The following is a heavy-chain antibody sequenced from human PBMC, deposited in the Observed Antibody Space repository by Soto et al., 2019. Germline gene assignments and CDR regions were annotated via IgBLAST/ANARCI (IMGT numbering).Heavy chain of an antibody. J-gene: IGHJ6*02. D-gene: IGHD3-3*01. CDR3: ARGRRFLESSLPQSTLAAVYYYYGMDV. CDR2: IIPIFGTA. Sequence: SVKVSCKASGGTFSSYAISWVRQAPGQGLEWMGGIIPIFGTANYAQKFQGRVTITADESTSTAYMELSSLRSEDTAVYYCARGRRFLESSLPQSTLAAVYYYYGMDVWG. V-gene: IGHV1-69*13. CDR1: GGTFSSYA.